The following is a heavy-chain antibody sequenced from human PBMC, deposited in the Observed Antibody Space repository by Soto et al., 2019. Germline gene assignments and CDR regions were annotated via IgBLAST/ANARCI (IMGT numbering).Heavy chain of an antibody. CDR2: IKSKTDGETT. V-gene: IGHV3-15*01. CDR3: TTVGGSYYRSYTYYYYYGMDV. J-gene: IGHJ6*02. D-gene: IGHD1-26*01. Sequence: SGGSLRLSCAASGFTFSNAWMSWVRQAPGKGLEWVGRIKSKTDGETTDYAAPVKGRFTISRDDSKNTLYLQMNSLKTEDTAVYYCTTVGGSYYRSYTYYYYYGMDVWGQGTTATVSS. CDR1: GFTFSNAW.